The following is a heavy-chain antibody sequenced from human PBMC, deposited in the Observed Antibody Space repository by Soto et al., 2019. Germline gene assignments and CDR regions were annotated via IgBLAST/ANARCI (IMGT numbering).Heavy chain of an antibody. V-gene: IGHV1-18*01. J-gene: IGHJ6*02. Sequence: ASVKASCKASGYTFTSYAMHSVRQAPGQRLEWMGWISTYNGDTNYAQTFQGRVTMTTDTSTSTVHMEVRSLRSDDTAVYYCAREGVAPYYYYGMDVWGQGTPVTVSS. CDR3: AREGVAPYYYYGMDV. CDR1: GYTFTSYA. D-gene: IGHD5-12*01. CDR2: ISTYNGDT.